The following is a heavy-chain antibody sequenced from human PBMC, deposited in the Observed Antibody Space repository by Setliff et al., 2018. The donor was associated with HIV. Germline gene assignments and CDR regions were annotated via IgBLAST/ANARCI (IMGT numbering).Heavy chain of an antibody. J-gene: IGHJ4*02. Sequence: GGSLRLSCAASGFTFSHVWMSWVRQAPGKGLEWVGRIKRKTDGGTTDHAAPVKGRLTISRDDSKNTLYLQMNSLTTDDTAVYFCVTGSQLPMDYWGQGTLVTVSS. D-gene: IGHD1-26*01. CDR2: IKRKTDGGTT. CDR3: VTGSQLPMDY. V-gene: IGHV3-15*01. CDR1: GFTFSHVW.